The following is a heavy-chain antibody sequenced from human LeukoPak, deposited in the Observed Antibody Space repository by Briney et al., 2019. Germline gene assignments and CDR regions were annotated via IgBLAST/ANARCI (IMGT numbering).Heavy chain of an antibody. V-gene: IGHV1-2*02. CDR1: GYTLSEYY. CDR2: MNPPSAGS. D-gene: IGHD3-9*01. Sequence: ASVKVSCKASGYTLSEYYIHWVRQAPGQGLEWMGWMNPPSAGSNYAQKFQGRVTITRDTSISTAYLELTTLRSDDTAVYCFSRDGSGYSITNLVSWGQGTLVTVSS. CDR3: SRDGSGYSITNLVS. J-gene: IGHJ5*02.